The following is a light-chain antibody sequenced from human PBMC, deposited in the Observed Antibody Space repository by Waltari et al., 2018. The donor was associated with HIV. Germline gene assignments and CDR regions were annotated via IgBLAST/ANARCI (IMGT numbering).Light chain of an antibody. Sequence: SYELTQPPSVSVSPGQTASITCSGDQLGKKNACWYQHKPGQSPVLVGYPDTKRRSVIPERFSGSNSGNTATLTISGTQAMDEADYYCQTWDSRTVVFGGGTKLTVL. CDR2: PDT. CDR1: QLGKKN. J-gene: IGLJ2*01. CDR3: QTWDSRTVV. V-gene: IGLV3-1*01.